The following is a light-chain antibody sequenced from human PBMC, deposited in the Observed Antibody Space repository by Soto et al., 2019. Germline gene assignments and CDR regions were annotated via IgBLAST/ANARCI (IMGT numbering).Light chain of an antibody. Sequence: QPVLTQSPSASASLGASVKLTCTLSSGHSSYAIAWHQQQPEKGPRFLMKINSDGSHNKGDGIPDRFSGSSSGAERYLIISSLQSEDEAEYYCQTWGTGIQVFGGGTKVTVL. CDR2: INSDGSH. CDR3: QTWGTGIQV. J-gene: IGLJ2*01. CDR1: SGHSSYA. V-gene: IGLV4-69*01.